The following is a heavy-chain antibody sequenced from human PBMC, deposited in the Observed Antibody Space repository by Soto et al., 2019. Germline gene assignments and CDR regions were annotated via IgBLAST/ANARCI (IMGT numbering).Heavy chain of an antibody. D-gene: IGHD3-22*01. CDR1: GGTFSRHA. CDR2: IIPIFGTA. CDR3: ARGWGYDSNDYYYAY. J-gene: IGHJ4*02. Sequence: QVQLVQSGAEVRKPGSSVKVSCKASGGTFSRHAISWVRQAPGQGLDLMGRIIPIFGTANHAQKFQGRGTIIADESTSTVYMELSSLRSEDTAMYYCARGWGYDSNDYYYAYWGQGTLVIVSS. V-gene: IGHV1-69*18.